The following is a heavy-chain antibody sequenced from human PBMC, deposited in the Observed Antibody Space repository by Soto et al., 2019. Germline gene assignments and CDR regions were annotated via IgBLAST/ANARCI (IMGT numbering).Heavy chain of an antibody. V-gene: IGHV3-23*01. CDR2: ISGSGGST. J-gene: IGHJ5*02. CDR3: AKDQSGELFFNCFDP. D-gene: IGHD3-10*01. Sequence: GGSLRLSCAASGFTFSSYAMSWVRQAPGKGLEWVSAISGSGGSTYYADSVKGRFTISRDNSKNTLYLQMNSLRAEDTAVYYCAKDQSGELFFNCFDPWGQGTLVTVSS. CDR1: GFTFSSYA.